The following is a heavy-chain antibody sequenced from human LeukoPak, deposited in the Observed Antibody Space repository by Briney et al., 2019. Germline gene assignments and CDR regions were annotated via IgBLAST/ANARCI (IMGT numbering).Heavy chain of an antibody. Sequence: PGGSLRLSCAASGFTFSDYSMNWVRQAPGKGLEWVSYLSSSSTTMYYADSVKGRFTISRDNAKNSLYLQMNSLRAEDTAVYYCSSTDPVYDSSGYYYAWFDPWGQGTLVTVSS. J-gene: IGHJ5*02. CDR3: SSTDPVYDSSGYYYAWFDP. D-gene: IGHD3-22*01. CDR1: GFTFSDYS. CDR2: LSSSSTTM. V-gene: IGHV3-48*04.